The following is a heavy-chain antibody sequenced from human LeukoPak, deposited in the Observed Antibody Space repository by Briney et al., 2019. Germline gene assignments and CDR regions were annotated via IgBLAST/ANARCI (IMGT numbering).Heavy chain of an antibody. CDR1: GGSISSYY. J-gene: IGHJ4*02. V-gene: IGHV4-4*07. Sequence: SETLSLTCTVSGGSISSYYWSWIRQPAGKGLEWIGRMYSTGSTIYNPSLKSRVSISVDRSKNQFSLKLTSVSAADTAVYYCATSLTGGPKYDYWGQGTLVTVSS. CDR2: MYSTGST. CDR3: ATSLTGGPKYDY. D-gene: IGHD1-14*01.